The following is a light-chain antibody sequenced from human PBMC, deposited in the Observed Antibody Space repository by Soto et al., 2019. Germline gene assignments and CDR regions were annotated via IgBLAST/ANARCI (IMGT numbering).Light chain of an antibody. J-gene: IGLJ2*01. CDR1: SSDVGGYNY. V-gene: IGLV2-8*01. CDR3: SSYAGSNNLHVV. CDR2: EVS. Sequence: QSALTQPPSASGSPGQSVTISCTGTSSDVGGYNYVSWYQQHPGKAPKLIIYEVSKRPSGVPDRFSGSKSGNTASLTVSGLQAEDEADYYCSSYAGSNNLHVVFGGGTKLTVL.